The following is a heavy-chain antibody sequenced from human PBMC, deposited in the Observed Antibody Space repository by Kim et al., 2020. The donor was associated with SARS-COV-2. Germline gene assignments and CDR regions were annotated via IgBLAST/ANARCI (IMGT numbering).Heavy chain of an antibody. D-gene: IGHD2-15*01. CDR3: ANGGGAVVRYFDL. V-gene: IGHV3-23*01. J-gene: IGHJ2*01. Sequence: YADACKDRFTTSTDNSKNTLSLQMNSLRAEDTALYYCANGGGAVVRYFDLWGRGTLVTVSS.